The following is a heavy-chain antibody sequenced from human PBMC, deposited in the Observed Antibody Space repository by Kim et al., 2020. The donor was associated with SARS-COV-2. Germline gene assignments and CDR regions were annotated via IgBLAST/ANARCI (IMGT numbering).Heavy chain of an antibody. CDR2: IYYSGTT. D-gene: IGHD3-22*01. J-gene: IGHJ6*04. CDR3: ARSPVTMIVYAMDV. V-gene: IGHV4-31*03. Sequence: SETLSLTCTVSGDSISRGYYWSWIRQHPGKGLEWIGYIYYSGTTYYNPSLKSRITISVDTSKSQFSLNLSSVTAADTAVYYCARSPVTMIVYAMDVWGKGPTLTVSS. CDR1: GDSISRGYY.